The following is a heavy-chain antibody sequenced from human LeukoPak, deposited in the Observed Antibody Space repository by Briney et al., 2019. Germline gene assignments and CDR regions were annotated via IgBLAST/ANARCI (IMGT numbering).Heavy chain of an antibody. J-gene: IGHJ5*02. CDR3: ARDTSEGDYAWWFDP. CDR1: GYSFTSHY. V-gene: IGHV1-46*01. CDR2: INPRGTAT. Sequence: ASVTVSFKASGYSFTSHYMHWVRQAPGQGLEWMGLINPRGTATRYAESFQGRLTLTRDLSTSTDYMELSSLRSDDTAVYFCARDTSEGDYAWWFDPWGQGTLVTVAS. D-gene: IGHD3-16*01.